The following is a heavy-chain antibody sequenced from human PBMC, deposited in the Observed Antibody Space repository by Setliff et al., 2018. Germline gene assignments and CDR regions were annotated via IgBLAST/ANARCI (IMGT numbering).Heavy chain of an antibody. J-gene: IGHJ3*02. CDR2: ISGYGSRT. V-gene: IGHV3-23*01. D-gene: IGHD6-19*01. CDR1: GFTFSSYA. CDR3: IRDTSGRDAFDI. Sequence: GGSLRLSCAASGFTFSSYAMSWVRQAPGKGLEWVSGISGYGSRTYYADSVKGRSTISRDNSQNTMYLQMNSLRAEDTAVYYCIRDTSGRDAFDIWGQGTMVTVSS.